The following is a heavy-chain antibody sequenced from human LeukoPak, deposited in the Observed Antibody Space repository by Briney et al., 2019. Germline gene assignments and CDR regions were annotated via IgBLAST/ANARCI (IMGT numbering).Heavy chain of an antibody. Sequence: PSETLSLTCAVYGGSFSDYYWTWIRQPPGKGLEWIGSIYYSGSTYYNPSLKSRVTISVDTSKNQFSLKLSSVTAADTAVYYCARHFPTNRMIEPYFDYWGQGTLVTVSS. J-gene: IGHJ4*02. V-gene: IGHV4-34*01. D-gene: IGHD2-8*01. CDR1: GGSFSDYY. CDR2: IYYSGST. CDR3: ARHFPTNRMIEPYFDY.